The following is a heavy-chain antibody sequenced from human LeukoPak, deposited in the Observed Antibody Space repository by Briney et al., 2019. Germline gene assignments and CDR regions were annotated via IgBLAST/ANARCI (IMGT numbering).Heavy chain of an antibody. Sequence: GGSLRLSCTASGFTFGDYAMTWVRQAPGKGLEWVGFIRSNLYGGTPEYAASVKSRFTISRDDSNSIAYLEMDSLKTDDTAGYYCTRDQTPYYWGQGTLVTVSS. J-gene: IGHJ4*02. V-gene: IGHV3-49*04. CDR1: GFTFGDYA. CDR2: IRSNLYGGTP. CDR3: TRDQTPYY.